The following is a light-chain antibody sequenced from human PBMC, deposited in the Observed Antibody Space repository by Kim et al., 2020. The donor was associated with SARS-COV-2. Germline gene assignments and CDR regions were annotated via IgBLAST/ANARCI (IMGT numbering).Light chain of an antibody. CDR1: ASVGSD. V-gene: IGKV3-15*01. CDR2: GAI. CDR3: QQYNNWDPYT. Sequence: SPVHSAPPSCRAGASVGSDLAWHQQTPRQALRLLICGAIHTHTGVQARLRGSGSGTEFPLTTSSLQSEDSAVYDRQQYNNWDPYTFGQGTKLEI. J-gene: IGKJ2*01.